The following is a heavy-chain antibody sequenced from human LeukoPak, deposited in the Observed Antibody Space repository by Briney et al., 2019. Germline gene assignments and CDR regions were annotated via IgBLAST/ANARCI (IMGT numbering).Heavy chain of an antibody. J-gene: IGHJ4*02. V-gene: IGHV3-15*01. CDR1: GFTFSNAG. D-gene: IGHD4-17*01. CDR2: IKSKTEGGTT. CDR3: TTGTEYYGDSSFDY. Sequence: PGGSLRLSGAASGFTFSNAGMSGVRQAPGKGLEWVGRIKSKTEGGTTDYAAPVRGRFTISRDDSKTTLYLQMNSLKTEDTAVYYCTTGTEYYGDSSFDYWGQGTLVTVSS.